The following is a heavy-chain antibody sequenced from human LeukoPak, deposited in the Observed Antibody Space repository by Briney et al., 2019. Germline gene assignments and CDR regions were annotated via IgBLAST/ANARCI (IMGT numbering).Heavy chain of an antibody. CDR3: AREETSSGSFDY. Sequence: SETLSHTCAVYGGSFSGYYWSWIRQPPGKGLEWIGEINHSGSTNYNPSLKSRVTISVDTSKNQFSLKLSSVTAADTAVYYCAREETSSGSFDYWGQGTLVTVSS. CDR2: INHSGST. V-gene: IGHV4-34*01. CDR1: GGSFSGYY. J-gene: IGHJ4*02. D-gene: IGHD6-25*01.